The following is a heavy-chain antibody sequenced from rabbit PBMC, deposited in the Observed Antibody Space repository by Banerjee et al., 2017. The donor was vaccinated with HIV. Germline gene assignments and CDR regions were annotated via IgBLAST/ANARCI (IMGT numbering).Heavy chain of an antibody. CDR3: ARDLAGVIGWNFGW. J-gene: IGHJ4*01. D-gene: IGHD4-1*01. CDR1: GIDFSSYYY. CDR2: IYGGSGTSA. V-gene: IGHV1S45*01. Sequence: QQQLEESGGGLVKPGGTLTLTCKASGIDFSSYYYMCWVRQAPGKGLEWIACIYGGSGTSAYYASWAKGRFTFSKTSSTTVTLQMTSLTAADTATYFCARDLAGVIGWNFGWWGPGTLVTV.